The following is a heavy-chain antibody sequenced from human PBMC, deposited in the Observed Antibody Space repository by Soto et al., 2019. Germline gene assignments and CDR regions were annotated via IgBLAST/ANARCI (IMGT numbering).Heavy chain of an antibody. V-gene: IGHV4-34*01. J-gene: IGHJ4*02. CDR2: INHSGST. Sequence: QVQLQQWGAGLLKPSETLSLTCAVYGGSFSGYYWSWIRQPPGKGLEWIGEINHSGSTNYNPSLKSRVTISVDTSKNQYSLKLSSVTAADTAVYYCARGRSYTDWGQGTLVTVSS. D-gene: IGHD2-2*02. CDR3: ARGRSYTD. CDR1: GGSFSGYY.